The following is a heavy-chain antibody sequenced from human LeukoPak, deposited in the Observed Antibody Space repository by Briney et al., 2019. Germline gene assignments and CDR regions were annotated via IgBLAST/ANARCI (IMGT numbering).Heavy chain of an antibody. D-gene: IGHD3-16*01. CDR1: GGSISTSNYY. CDR3: ASSSRWELRYYFDN. CDR2: IFYSGST. Sequence: SETLSLTCTVSGGSISTSNYYWGWIRQPPGKGLEWIGNIFYSGSTYYSPSLKSRVTISLDTSRNQFSLKLSSVTAADTAVYYCASSSRWELRYYFDNWGQGTLVTVSS. J-gene: IGHJ4*02. V-gene: IGHV4-39*07.